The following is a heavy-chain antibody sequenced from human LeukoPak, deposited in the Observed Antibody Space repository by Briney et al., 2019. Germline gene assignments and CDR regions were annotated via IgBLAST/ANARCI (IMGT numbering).Heavy chain of an antibody. V-gene: IGHV1/OR15-3*02. J-gene: IGHJ4*02. CDR1: GYTFTAYF. CDR2: INAGNGNT. D-gene: IGHD3-22*01. CDR3: ASNYYDSSGYWS. Sequence: ASVKVSCKASGYTFTAYFMYWVRQAPGQGLEWMGWINAGNGNTKYSQEFQGRVTITRDTSASTAYMELSSLRSEDMAVYYCASNYYDSSGYWSWGQGTLVTVSP.